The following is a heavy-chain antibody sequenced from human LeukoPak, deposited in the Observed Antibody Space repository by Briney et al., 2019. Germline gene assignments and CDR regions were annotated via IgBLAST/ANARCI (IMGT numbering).Heavy chain of an antibody. D-gene: IGHD6-13*01. V-gene: IGHV1-46*01. J-gene: IGHJ4*02. CDR2: INPSGGST. Sequence: ASVKVSCKASGYTFTSYYMHWVRQAPGQGLELMGIINPSGGSTSYAQKFQGRVTMTRDMSTSKVYMELSSMRSEETVVYCCGKTLPPRIAAAVDHWGQGTLVTVSS. CDR1: GYTFTSYY. CDR3: GKTLPPRIAAAVDH.